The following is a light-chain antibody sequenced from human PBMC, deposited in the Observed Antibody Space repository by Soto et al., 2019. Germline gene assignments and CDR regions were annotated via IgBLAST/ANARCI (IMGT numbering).Light chain of an antibody. V-gene: IGKV3-15*01. CDR1: QSVSSN. J-gene: IGKJ2*01. CDR3: QQYNNWSPFT. Sequence: EIVMTQSPATLSVSPGDRATLSCRASQSVSSNLAWYQQKPGQAPRPLIYGASTRATGIPARFSGSGSGTAVTLTISSLQSEEFAVYFCQQYNNWSPFTFGQGTKLEIK. CDR2: GAS.